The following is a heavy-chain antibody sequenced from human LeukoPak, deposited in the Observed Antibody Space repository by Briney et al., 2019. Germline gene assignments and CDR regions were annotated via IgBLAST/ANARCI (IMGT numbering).Heavy chain of an antibody. CDR1: GGSFSGYY. CDR3: ARGPTRRVYYYYYHCMDV. J-gene: IGHJ6*03. CDR2: INHSGGT. V-gene: IGHV4-34*01. D-gene: IGHD6-13*01. Sequence: KPSETLSLTCAVYGGSFSGYYWSWIRQPPGKGLEWIGEINHSGGTNYNPSLKSRVAMSVDTSKNQFSLKLSSVTAADTAVYYCARGPTRRVYYYYYHCMDVWGKGTTVTVSS.